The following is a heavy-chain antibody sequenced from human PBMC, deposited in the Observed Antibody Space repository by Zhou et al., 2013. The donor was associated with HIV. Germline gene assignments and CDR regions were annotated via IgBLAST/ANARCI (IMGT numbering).Heavy chain of an antibody. J-gene: IGHJ6*03. CDR1: GGTFSSYA. Sequence: QVQLVQSGTEVKKPGASVKVSCKASGGTFSSYAISWVRQAPGQGLEWMGGIIPIFGTANYAQKFQGRVTITTDESTSTAYMELSSLRSEDTAVYYCTTTPGGGYYYYYMDVWGKGTTVTVSS. D-gene: IGHD3-16*01. CDR3: TTTPGGGYYYYYMDV. CDR2: IIPIFGTA. V-gene: IGHV1-69*05.